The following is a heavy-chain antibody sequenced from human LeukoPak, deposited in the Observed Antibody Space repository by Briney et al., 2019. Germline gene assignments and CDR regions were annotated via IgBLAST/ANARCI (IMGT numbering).Heavy chain of an antibody. CDR2: ISSSGSTI. D-gene: IGHD5-18*01. J-gene: IGHJ4*02. V-gene: IGHV3-11*04. CDR1: GFTFSDYY. Sequence: GGSLRLSCAASGFTFSDYYMSWIRQAPGKGLEWVSYISSSGSTINYADSVKGRFTISGDNAKNSLYLQMNSLRAEDTAVYYCARGRYSYGPHFDYWGQGTLVTVSS. CDR3: ARGRYSYGPHFDY.